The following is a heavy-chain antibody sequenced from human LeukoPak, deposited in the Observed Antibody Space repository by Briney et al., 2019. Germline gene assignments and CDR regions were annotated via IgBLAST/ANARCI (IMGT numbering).Heavy chain of an antibody. Sequence: GGSLRLSCAASGFTVSSNYMSWVRQAPGKGLEWVSVIYSGGSTYYADSVKGRFTISRDNYKNTLYLQMNSLRAEDTAVYYCARDRGSGSYYVAFDYWGQGTLVTVSS. CDR3: ARDRGSGSYYVAFDY. V-gene: IGHV3-53*01. D-gene: IGHD1-26*01. CDR2: IYSGGST. CDR1: GFTVSSNY. J-gene: IGHJ4*02.